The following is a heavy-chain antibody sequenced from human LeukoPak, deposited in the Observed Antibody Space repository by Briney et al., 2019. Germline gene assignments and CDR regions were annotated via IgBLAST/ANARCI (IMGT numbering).Heavy chain of an antibody. CDR2: INPSGGST. V-gene: IGHV1-46*01. J-gene: IGHJ4*02. Sequence: ASVKVSCKASGYTLTSYYMHWVRQAPGQGLEWMGIINPSGGSTSYAQKFQGRVTMTRDMSTSTVYMELSSLRFEDTAVYYCARGVNSVVEPENTYFDYWGQGTLVTVSS. CDR3: ARGVNSVVEPENTYFDY. D-gene: IGHD1-14*01. CDR1: GYTLTSYY.